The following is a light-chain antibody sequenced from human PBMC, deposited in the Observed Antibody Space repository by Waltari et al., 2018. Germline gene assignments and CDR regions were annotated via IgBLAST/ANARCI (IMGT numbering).Light chain of an antibody. J-gene: IGKJ5*01. Sequence: DFPMTQSPSSLSASVGDRVTITCRATEDIMNHLNWYHQKPGKAPKLLIYDSSHLHTGGSSRFRGSGSGTHFSLTIDNLQPEDLGTYYCQQYNHFPPTFGQGTRLEI. CDR3: QQYNHFPPT. V-gene: IGKV1-33*01. CDR2: DSS. CDR1: EDIMNH.